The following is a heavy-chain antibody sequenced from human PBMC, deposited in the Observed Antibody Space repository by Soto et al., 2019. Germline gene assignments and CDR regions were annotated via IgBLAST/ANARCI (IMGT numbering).Heavy chain of an antibody. CDR2: INHSGSS. J-gene: IGHJ2*01. CDR3: ARMAGPWYFDL. Sequence: SETLSLTCAVHGGSFSGFYWTWIRQPPGKWLEWIGEINHSGSSNYNPPLKSRVTMSLDTSRNQFSLSLNSVTAADTAVYYCARMAGPWYFDLWGRGXLVTVYS. CDR1: GGSFSGFY. V-gene: IGHV4-34*01.